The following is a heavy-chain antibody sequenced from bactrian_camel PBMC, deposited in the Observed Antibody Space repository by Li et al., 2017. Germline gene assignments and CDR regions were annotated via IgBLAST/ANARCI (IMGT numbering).Heavy chain of an antibody. CDR3: AAGYPVRWDRPGQYNN. V-gene: IGHV3S40*01. D-gene: IGHD7*01. Sequence: EVQLVESGGGLVQPGESLRLSCVASGITFSRHDMSWVRQAPGKEREGVARIATGSGNTHYADSVKGRFTISRDSAKNTVYLQMNSLKPEDTAMYYCAAGYPVRWDRPGQYNNWGQGTQVTVS. CDR1: GITFSRHD. CDR2: IATGSGNT. J-gene: IGHJ4*01.